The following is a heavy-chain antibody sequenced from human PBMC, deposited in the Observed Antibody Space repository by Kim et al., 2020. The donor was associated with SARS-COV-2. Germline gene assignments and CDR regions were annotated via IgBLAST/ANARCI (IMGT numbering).Heavy chain of an antibody. Sequence: GGSLRLSCAASGFTFSNAWMSWVRQAPGKGLEWVGRIKSKTDGGTTDYAAPVKGRFTISRDDSKNTLYLQMNSLKTEDTAVYYCTTDHEPLTGYRDYWGQGTLVTVSS. CDR2: IKSKTDGGTT. V-gene: IGHV3-15*01. D-gene: IGHD3-9*01. J-gene: IGHJ4*02. CDR3: TTDHEPLTGYRDY. CDR1: GFTFSNAW.